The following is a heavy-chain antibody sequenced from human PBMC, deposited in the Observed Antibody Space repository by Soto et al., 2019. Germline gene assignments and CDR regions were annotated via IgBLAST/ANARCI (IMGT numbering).Heavy chain of an antibody. CDR3: AKDPRGGYSYVDFDY. V-gene: IGHV3-30*18. CDR2: ISYDGSNK. J-gene: IGHJ4*02. Sequence: QVQLVESGGGVVQPGRSLRLSCAASGFTFSSYGMHWVRQAPGKGLEWVAVISYDGSNKYYADSVNGRFTISRDNSRNRLCRQMNSLRAEDTAVYYCAKDPRGGYSYVDFDYWGQGTLVTVSS. CDR1: GFTFSSYG. D-gene: IGHD5-18*01.